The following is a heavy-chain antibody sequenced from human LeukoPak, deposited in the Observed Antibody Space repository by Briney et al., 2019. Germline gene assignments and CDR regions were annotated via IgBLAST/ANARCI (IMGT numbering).Heavy chain of an antibody. J-gene: IGHJ6*03. V-gene: IGHV1-2*02. CDR2: INPNSGGT. CDR3: ARATWIQLWFDFSRWYYMDV. Sequence: GASVKVSCKVSGYTLTELSMHWVRQAPGQGLEGMGWINPNSGGTNYAQKFQGRVTMTRDTSISTAYMELSRLRSDDTAVYYCARATWIQLWFDFSRWYYMDVWGKGTTVTISS. CDR1: GYTLTELS. D-gene: IGHD5-18*01.